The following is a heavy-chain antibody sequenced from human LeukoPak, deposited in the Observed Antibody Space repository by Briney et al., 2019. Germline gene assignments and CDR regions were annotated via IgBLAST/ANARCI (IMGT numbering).Heavy chain of an antibody. CDR1: GLTVSSNY. CDR3: VRGYSFGPYGMDV. J-gene: IGHJ6*02. Sequence: PGGSLRLSCAASGLTVSSNYMNWVRQAPGKGLEWVSLIYPGGSTYYADSVRGRFTISRDNSKNTLYLQMSSLRAEDTAVYFCVRGYSFGPYGMDVWGQGTTVTVSS. D-gene: IGHD2-15*01. CDR2: IYPGGST. V-gene: IGHV3-53*05.